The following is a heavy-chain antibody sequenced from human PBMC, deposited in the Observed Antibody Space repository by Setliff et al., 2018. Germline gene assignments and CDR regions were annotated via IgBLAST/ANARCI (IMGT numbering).Heavy chain of an antibody. CDR3: VHNADFIGTFNT. J-gene: IGHJ3*01. CDR1: GLRFSDAW. CDR2: IKSYGSGGTI. D-gene: IGHD2-8*01. V-gene: IGHV3-15*01. Sequence: PGGSLRLSCAVSGLRFSDAWVSWVRQAPGKGLEWAGRIKSYGSGGTIDYAEPVEGRFTISRDDSKTTVYLQMSSLKIEDTAVYYCVHNADFIGTFNTWGQGTMVTVSS.